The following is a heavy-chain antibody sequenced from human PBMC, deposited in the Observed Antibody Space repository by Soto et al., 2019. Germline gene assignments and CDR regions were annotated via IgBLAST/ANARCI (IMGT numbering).Heavy chain of an antibody. D-gene: IGHD1-20*01. CDR3: ARQRSITGTTRIIWFDP. CDR2: IYPDESDT. V-gene: IGHV5-51*01. Sequence: GESLKISCKGSGYSFTKYWIGWVRQMPGKGLEWMAIIYPDESDTRYSPSFQGQVTISADKSISTAYLQWSSLKASDTAMYYCARQRSITGTTRIIWFDPWGQGTLVTVSS. J-gene: IGHJ5*02. CDR1: GYSFTKYW.